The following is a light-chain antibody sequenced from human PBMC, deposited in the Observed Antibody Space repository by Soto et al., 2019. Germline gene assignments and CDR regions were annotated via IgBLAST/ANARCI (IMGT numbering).Light chain of an antibody. CDR1: QSIGHC. V-gene: IGKV1-39*01. Sequence: DIQMTQSPSSLSASVGDTITITCRARQSIGHCLNWYQQKPGKAPKLLIYAASSLQSGVPSRISGSGSGTDFTLAISSLQHEDFATYYCQQSYSTPPTFGQGPEVEIK. CDR2: AAS. CDR3: QQSYSTPPT. J-gene: IGKJ1*01.